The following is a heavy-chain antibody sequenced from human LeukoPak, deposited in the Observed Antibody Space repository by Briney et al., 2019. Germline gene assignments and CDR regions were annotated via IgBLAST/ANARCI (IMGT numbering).Heavy chain of an antibody. D-gene: IGHD2-2*01. CDR1: GFTFDDYA. Sequence: GRSLRLSCAASGFTFDDYAMHWVRQAPGKGLEWVSGISWNSGSIGYADSVKGRFTISRDNAKNSLYLQMNSLRAEDTALYYCAKGRDKYQLLSKNWFDPWGQGTLVTVS. CDR3: AKGRDKYQLLSKNWFDP. J-gene: IGHJ5*02. V-gene: IGHV3-9*01. CDR2: ISWNSGSI.